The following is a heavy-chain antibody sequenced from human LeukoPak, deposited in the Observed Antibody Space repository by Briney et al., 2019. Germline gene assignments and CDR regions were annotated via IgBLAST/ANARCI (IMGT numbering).Heavy chain of an antibody. J-gene: IGHJ4*02. D-gene: IGHD6-6*01. V-gene: IGHV1-18*01. CDR1: GFIFNSYG. Sequence: GGTLRLSCEASGFIFNSYGISWVRQAPGQGLEWMGWISAYNGNTNYAQKLQGRVTMTTDTSTSTAYMELRSLRSDDTAVYYCAREGIAARPGQAKPSYFDYWGQGTLVTVSS. CDR3: AREGIAARPGQAKPSYFDY. CDR2: ISAYNGNT.